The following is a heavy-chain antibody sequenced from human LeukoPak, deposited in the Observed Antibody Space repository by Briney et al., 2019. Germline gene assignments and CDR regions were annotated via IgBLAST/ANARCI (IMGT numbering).Heavy chain of an antibody. V-gene: IGHV1-2*02. CDR2: INPNSGGT. CDR3: ASRILTTTSPHYYYYGMDV. CDR1: GYTFTGYY. J-gene: IGHJ6*02. Sequence: ASVKVSCKASGYTFTGYYMHWVRQAPGQGLEWMGWINPNSGGTNYAQKFQGRVTMTRDTSISTAYMELSRLRSDDTAVYYCASRILTTTSPHYYYYGMDVWGQGTTVTVSS. D-gene: IGHD4/OR15-4a*01.